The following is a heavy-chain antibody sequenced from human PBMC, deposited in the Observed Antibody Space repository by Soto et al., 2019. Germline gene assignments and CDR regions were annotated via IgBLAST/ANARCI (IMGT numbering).Heavy chain of an antibody. D-gene: IGHD5-12*01. CDR1: GFTFSSYA. Sequence: EVQLLESGGGLVLPGGSLRLSCAASGFTFSSYAMSWVRQAPGKGLEWVSSINDGGGSTYYADSVKGRFTISRDKSKNTLYLQMSSLRAEDTAVYYCAKYMLPSGYGLDAFDIWGQGTMVTVSS. V-gene: IGHV3-23*01. CDR2: INDGGGST. J-gene: IGHJ3*02. CDR3: AKYMLPSGYGLDAFDI.